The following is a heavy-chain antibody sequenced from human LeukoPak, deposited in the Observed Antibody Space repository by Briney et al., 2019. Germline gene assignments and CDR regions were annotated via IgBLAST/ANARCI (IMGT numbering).Heavy chain of an antibody. D-gene: IGHD3-10*01. J-gene: IGHJ4*02. Sequence: PGGSLRLSCAASGFTFSSYAMSWVRQAPGKGLEWVSAISGSGGSTYYADSVKGRFTISRDNSKNTLYLQMNSLRAEDTAVYYCARVINLYGSGRYYDYWGQGTLVTVSS. CDR3: ARVINLYGSGRYYDY. CDR2: ISGSGGST. V-gene: IGHV3-23*01. CDR1: GFTFSSYA.